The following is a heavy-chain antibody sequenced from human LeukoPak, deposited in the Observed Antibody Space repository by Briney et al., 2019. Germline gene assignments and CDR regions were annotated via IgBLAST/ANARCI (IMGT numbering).Heavy chain of an antibody. CDR3: AVRSASGWFDP. CDR2: LYSSGDT. V-gene: IGHV3-53*01. D-gene: IGHD1-26*01. Sequence: GSLRLSCAASGVTVSSNFMTWVRQAPGKGLEWLSVLYSSGDTYYADSVKGRFTISRDSSKNTLYLQMDSLRAEDTAVYYCAVRSASGWFDPWGQGTLVTVSS. CDR1: GVTVSSNF. J-gene: IGHJ5*02.